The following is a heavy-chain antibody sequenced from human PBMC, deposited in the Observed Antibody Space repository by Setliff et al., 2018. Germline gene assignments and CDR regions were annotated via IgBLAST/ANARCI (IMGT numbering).Heavy chain of an antibody. CDR3: ARELRVTLGVGIQGVFDI. CDR2: ISGSGDNT. V-gene: IGHV3-23*01. J-gene: IGHJ3*02. Sequence: GGSLRLSCAASGFTFSTYALSWVRQAPGKGLEWVSCISGSGDNTHYADSVKGRFTISRDNSENTLYLQMNSLRAEDTAVYYCARELRVTLGVGIQGVFDIWGQGTMVTVSS. CDR1: GFTFSTYA. D-gene: IGHD3-3*01.